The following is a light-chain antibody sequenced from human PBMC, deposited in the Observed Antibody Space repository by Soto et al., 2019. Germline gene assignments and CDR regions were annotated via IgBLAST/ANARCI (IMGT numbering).Light chain of an antibody. V-gene: IGLV1-40*01. Sequence: QSVLTQPPSISGAPGQRVTISCTGSSSNIGAGSDVHWYHQLPGTAPKLLIYGNTNRPSGVPDRFSGSKSGTSASLAIAGLQTEDEGDYYCQTYDSSLPGWVFGGGTKLTVL. CDR1: SSNIGAGSD. CDR3: QTYDSSLPGWV. J-gene: IGLJ3*02. CDR2: GNT.